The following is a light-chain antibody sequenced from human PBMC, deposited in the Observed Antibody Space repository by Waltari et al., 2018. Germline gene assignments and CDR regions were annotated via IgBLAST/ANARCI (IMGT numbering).Light chain of an antibody. Sequence: EIVLTQSPATLSLSPGERATLSCRASQSVSSALAWYQQKPVQAPRLLIYDASKRATGIPARFSGSGSGTDFTLTIGGLEPEDFAVYYCQQRSDWPFTFGQGTKLEI. J-gene: IGKJ2*01. CDR2: DAS. V-gene: IGKV3-11*01. CDR3: QQRSDWPFT. CDR1: QSVSSA.